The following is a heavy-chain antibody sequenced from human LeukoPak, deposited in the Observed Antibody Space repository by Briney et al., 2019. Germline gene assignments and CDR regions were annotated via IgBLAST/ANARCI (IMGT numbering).Heavy chain of an antibody. V-gene: IGHV4-59*08. CDR2: IYYSGST. Sequence: SETLSLTCSVSGDSITSFYWTWIRQHPGKGLEWIGYIYYSGSTNYNPSLRSRVTISIDTSRNQFSLNLTSVTAADTAMYYCARTEFYDFWSGYPTAFDYWGQGILVTVSS. J-gene: IGHJ4*02. CDR3: ARTEFYDFWSGYPTAFDY. D-gene: IGHD3-3*01. CDR1: GDSITSFY.